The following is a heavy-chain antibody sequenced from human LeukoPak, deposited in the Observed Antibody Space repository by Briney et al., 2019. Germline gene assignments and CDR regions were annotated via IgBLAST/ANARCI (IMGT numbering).Heavy chain of an antibody. CDR3: ASGCSSTSCDYSGRY. CDR1: GSTFSSYW. V-gene: IGHV3-74*01. D-gene: IGHD2-2*01. Sequence: PGGSLRLSCAASGSTFSSYWMHWVRQAPGKGLVWVSRINSDGSTTSYADSVKGRFTISRDNAKNTLYLQMNSLRAEDTAVYYCASGCSSTSCDYSGRYWGQGTLVTVSS. CDR2: INSDGSTT. J-gene: IGHJ4*02.